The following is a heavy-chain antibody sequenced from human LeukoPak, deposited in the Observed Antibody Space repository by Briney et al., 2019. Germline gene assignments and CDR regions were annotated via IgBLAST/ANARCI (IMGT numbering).Heavy chain of an antibody. CDR2: INAGNGNT. CDR3: ARGREFGYWFDS. V-gene: IGHV1-3*03. CDR1: GGTFSSYA. D-gene: IGHD3-10*01. J-gene: IGHJ5*01. Sequence: ASVKVSCKASGGTFSSYAISWVRQAPGQGLEWMGWINAGNGNTKYSQEFQGRVTITRDTSASTAYMELSSLRSEDMAVYYCARGREFGYWFDSWGQGTLVTVSS.